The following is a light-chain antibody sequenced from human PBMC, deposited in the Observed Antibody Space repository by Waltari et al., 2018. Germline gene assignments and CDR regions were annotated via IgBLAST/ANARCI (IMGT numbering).Light chain of an antibody. V-gene: IGLV1-40*01. CDR3: QSYDSSLSGVV. CDR2: GNS. Sequence: QSVLTQPPSVSGAPGQTVTISCTGSSPNIGAGYEVNWYQQLPGTAPNLLIYGNSNRPSGVPDRFSGSKSGTSASLAITGLQAEDEADYYCQSYDSSLSGVVFGGGTKLTVL. J-gene: IGLJ2*01. CDR1: SPNIGAGYE.